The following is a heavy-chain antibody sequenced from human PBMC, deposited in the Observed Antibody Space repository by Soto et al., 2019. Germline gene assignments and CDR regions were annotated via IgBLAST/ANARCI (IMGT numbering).Heavy chain of an antibody. V-gene: IGHV1-18*01. D-gene: IGHD2-2*01. CDR2: ISLYSDGT. J-gene: IGHJ5*02. CDR3: ARVVPGAEAWFGP. Sequence: LVKVSCKTSGYTFSNYGITWVRQAPGQPLEWLGWISLYSDGTNYAQKFQGRVSMTTDTSTTTAYMELRSLRSDDTAVYYCARVVPGAEAWFGPWGQGTPVPVYS. CDR1: GYTFSNYG.